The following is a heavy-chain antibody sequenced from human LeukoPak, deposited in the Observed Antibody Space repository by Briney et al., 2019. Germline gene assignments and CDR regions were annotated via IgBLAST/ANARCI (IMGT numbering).Heavy chain of an antibody. V-gene: IGHV4-4*07. CDR2: IFTTENT. J-gene: IGHJ4*02. D-gene: IGHD3-10*01. CDR3: TRDPAFYGSGD. CDR1: GDSISDCY. Sequence: PSETLSLTCTVSGDSISDCYWSWIRQPAGRGLEWIGRIFTTENTDYNPSLTSRVTMSIDTSKNQFSLELRSVTAADTAVYYCTRDPAFYGSGDWGQGTLVTVSS.